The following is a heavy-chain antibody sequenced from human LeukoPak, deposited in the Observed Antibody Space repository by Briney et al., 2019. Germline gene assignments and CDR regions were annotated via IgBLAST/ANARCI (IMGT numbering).Heavy chain of an antibody. CDR2: INKDGSEQ. J-gene: IGHJ4*02. D-gene: IGHD6-13*01. V-gene: IGHV3-7*01. CDR3: TRGGATSSWYWFF. CDR1: GFTFSSHW. Sequence: GGSLRLSCAASGFTFSSHWMTWVRQAPGKGPEWVASINKDGSEQYYVDSVKGRFTISRDNAKNSLSLQVSSLRAEDTAVYYWTRGGATSSWYWFFWGQGTLVTVSS.